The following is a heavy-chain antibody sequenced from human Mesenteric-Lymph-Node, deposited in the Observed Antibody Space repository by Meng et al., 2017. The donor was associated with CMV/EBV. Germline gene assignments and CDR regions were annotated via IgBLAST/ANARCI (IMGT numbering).Heavy chain of an antibody. D-gene: IGHD2-2*01. V-gene: IGHV2-5*02. Sequence: STTGVGVGWIRQPPGQALDWLALIYWDDNKRYSPTLKNRLTINKDTAKNQVVLTMTDMDPVDTATYYCAHTVALSSTGSCPLNWFDPWGQGALVTVSS. CDR1: STTGVG. CDR3: AHTVALSSTGSCPLNWFDP. CDR2: IYWDDNK. J-gene: IGHJ5*02.